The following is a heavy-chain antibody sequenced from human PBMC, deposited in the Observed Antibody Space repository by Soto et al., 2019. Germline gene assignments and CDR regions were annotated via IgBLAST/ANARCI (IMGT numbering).Heavy chain of an antibody. D-gene: IGHD3-3*01. CDR1: GVSISSSIYY. Sequence: SETLSLTCTVSGVSISSSIYYGGWIRQPPGKGLEWIGYFYYSGSTNYNPSLKSRVTISVDTSKNQFSLKLSSVTAADTAVYYCARGGWRHIDYWGQGTLVTVSS. CDR2: FYYSGST. V-gene: IGHV4-61*05. CDR3: ARGGWRHIDY. J-gene: IGHJ4*02.